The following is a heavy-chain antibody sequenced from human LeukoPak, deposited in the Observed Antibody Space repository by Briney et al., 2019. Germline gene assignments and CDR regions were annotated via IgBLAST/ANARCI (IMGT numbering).Heavy chain of an antibody. CDR1: GFTFSSYW. J-gene: IGHJ4*02. CDR3: ARVLRYQLPPDF. CDR2: IISDGGTT. D-gene: IGHD2-2*01. V-gene: IGHV3-74*03. Sequence: GGSLRLSCAASGFTFSSYWMHWVRQAPGKGLVWVSRIISDGGTTTYADSVKGRFTISRDNSKNTLYLQMNSLRVEDTAVYYCARVLRYQLPPDFWGQGTLVTVSS.